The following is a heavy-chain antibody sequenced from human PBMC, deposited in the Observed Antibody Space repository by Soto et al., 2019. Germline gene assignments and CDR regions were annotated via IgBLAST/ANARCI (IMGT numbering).Heavy chain of an antibody. V-gene: IGHV3-30-3*01. Sequence: QVQLVESGGGVVQPGRSLRLSCAASGFTFSSYAMHWVRQAPGKGLEWVAVISYDGSNKYYADSVKGRFTISRDNSKNTLYLQMNSLRAEDTAVYYCARDNYDFWSGYYTGQGYYYDGMDVWGQGTTVTVSS. J-gene: IGHJ6*02. D-gene: IGHD3-3*01. CDR1: GFTFSSYA. CDR3: ARDNYDFWSGYYTGQGYYYDGMDV. CDR2: ISYDGSNK.